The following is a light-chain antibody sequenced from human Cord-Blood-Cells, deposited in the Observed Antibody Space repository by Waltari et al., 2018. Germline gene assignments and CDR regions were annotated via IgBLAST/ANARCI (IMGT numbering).Light chain of an antibody. CDR1: SSDVGSYNL. CDR2: EGS. J-gene: IGLJ3*02. Sequence: QSALTQPASVSGSPGQSITISCTGTSSDVGSYNLVSWYQQHPGKAPKLMIYEGSKRPSVVSNCFSGSKCGNTASLTICGLQAEDEADYYCCSYAGSSTWVFGGGTKLTVL. CDR3: CSYAGSSTWV. V-gene: IGLV2-23*01.